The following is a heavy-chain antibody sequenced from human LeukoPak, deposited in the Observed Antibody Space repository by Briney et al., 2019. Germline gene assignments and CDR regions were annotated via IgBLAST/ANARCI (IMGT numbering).Heavy chain of an antibody. CDR1: GYRFTNYW. CDR3: ARPYDSSGYYYFDY. V-gene: IGHV5-51*01. D-gene: IGHD3-22*01. CDR2: IYPGDSDT. J-gene: IGHJ4*02. Sequence: GESLQISCKGSGYRFTNYWIGWVRQMPGKGLEWMGIIYPGDSDTRYSPSFQGQVTISADKSISTAYLQWSSLKASDTAMYYCARPYDSSGYYYFDYWGQGTLVTVSS.